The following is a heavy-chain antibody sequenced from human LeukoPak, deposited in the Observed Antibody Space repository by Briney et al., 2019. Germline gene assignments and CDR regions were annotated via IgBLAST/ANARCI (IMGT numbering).Heavy chain of an antibody. D-gene: IGHD5-24*01. Sequence: GGSLRLSCAASGFIFSDYNMNWVRQAPGKGLEWVSYISSGSSTIYYADSVKGRFTISRDNAKNSLYLQMNSLRAEDTAVYYCARDGEMATSPFDYWGQGTLVTVSS. V-gene: IGHV3-48*04. CDR1: GFIFSDYN. J-gene: IGHJ4*02. CDR2: ISSGSSTI. CDR3: ARDGEMATSPFDY.